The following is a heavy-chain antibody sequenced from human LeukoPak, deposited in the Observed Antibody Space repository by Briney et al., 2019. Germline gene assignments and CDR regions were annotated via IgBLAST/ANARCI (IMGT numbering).Heavy chain of an antibody. J-gene: IGHJ4*02. Sequence: VSSISSSSSYIYYADSVKGRFTISSDNAKNSLYLQMNSLRAEDTAVYYCARTHEVGACDYWGQGTLVTVSS. D-gene: IGHD1-26*01. CDR3: ARTHEVGACDY. CDR2: ISSSSSYI. V-gene: IGHV3-21*01.